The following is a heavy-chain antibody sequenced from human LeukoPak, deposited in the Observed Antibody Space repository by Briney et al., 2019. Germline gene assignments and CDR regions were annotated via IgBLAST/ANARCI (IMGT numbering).Heavy chain of an antibody. CDR3: AKGLYYFDY. V-gene: IGHV3-23*01. CDR2: ISGSGGST. Sequence: GGSLRLSCSASGFAFSSFAIHWVRQAPGKGLEWVSAISGSGGSTYYADSVKGRFTISRDNSKNTLYLQMNSLRAEDTAVYYCAKGLYYFDYWGQGTLVTVSS. CDR1: GFAFSSFA. J-gene: IGHJ4*02.